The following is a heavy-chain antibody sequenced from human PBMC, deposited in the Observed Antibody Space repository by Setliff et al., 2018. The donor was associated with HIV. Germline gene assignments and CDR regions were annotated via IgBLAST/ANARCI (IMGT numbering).Heavy chain of an antibody. V-gene: IGHV4-39*01. D-gene: IGHD4-4*01. CDR2: IHSSGIT. CDR3: ATHASTVQDAMDV. CDR1: GGSISSSSYH. J-gene: IGHJ6*02. Sequence: ASETLSLTCTVSGGSISSSSYHWVWIRQPPGKGLEWIGNIHSSGITYYKPSLKSRLTISLDTSKNQFSLKLSSVTAADTAVYYCATHASTVQDAMDVWGQGTTVTVSS.